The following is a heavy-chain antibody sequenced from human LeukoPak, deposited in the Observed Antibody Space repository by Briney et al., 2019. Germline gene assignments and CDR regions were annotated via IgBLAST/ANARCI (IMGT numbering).Heavy chain of an antibody. D-gene: IGHD3-3*01. CDR2: IYSGGST. V-gene: IGHV3-53*01. Sequence: GGSLRLSCSASGFTVSSNYMSWVRQAPGKGLEWVSVIYSGGSTYYADSVKGRFTISRDNSKNTLYLQMNSLRAEDTAVYYCARGITIFGVGNWYFDLWGRGTLVTVSS. J-gene: IGHJ2*01. CDR1: GFTVSSNY. CDR3: ARGITIFGVGNWYFDL.